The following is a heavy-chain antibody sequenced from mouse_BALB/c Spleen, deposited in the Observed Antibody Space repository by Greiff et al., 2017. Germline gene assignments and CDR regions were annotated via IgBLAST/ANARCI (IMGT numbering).Heavy chain of an antibody. CDR1: GYAFSSYW. J-gene: IGHJ4*01. CDR3: ARGGNCAMDY. Sequence: QVQLQQSGAELVRPGSSVKISCKASGYAFSSYWMNWVKQRPGQGLEWIGQIYPGDGDTNYNGKFKGKATLTADKSSSTAYMQLSSLTSEDSAVYFCARGGNCAMDYWGQGTTVTVSS. V-gene: IGHV1-80*01. D-gene: IGHD1-1*02. CDR2: IYPGDGDT.